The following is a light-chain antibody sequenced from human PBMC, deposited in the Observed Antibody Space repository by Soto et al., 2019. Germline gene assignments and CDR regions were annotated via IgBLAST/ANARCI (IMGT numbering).Light chain of an antibody. Sequence: EIVMTQSPATLFVSPGDIAILSCSAGQGVTTNFAWYQQKSGQSPRLLIYDVSHRATGVPARFSGTGSETDFTLTISGLQSEDSAVYFCQQYNDWPSSFGQGTRLEIK. CDR3: QQYNDWPSS. J-gene: IGKJ5*01. CDR1: QGVTTN. V-gene: IGKV3-15*01. CDR2: DVS.